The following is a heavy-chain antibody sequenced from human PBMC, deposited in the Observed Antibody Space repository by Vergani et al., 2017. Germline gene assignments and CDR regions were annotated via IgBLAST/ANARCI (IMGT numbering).Heavy chain of an antibody. V-gene: IGHV1-69*01. CDR3: ARSGVEYCSSTSCGGFYY. CDR1: GGTFSSYA. CDR2: IIPIFGTA. J-gene: IGHJ4*02. Sequence: QVQLVQSGAEVKKPGSSVKVSCKASGGTFSSYAISWVRQAPGQGLEWMGGIIPIFGTANYAQKFQGRVTITADESTSTAYMELSSLRSEDTAVYYCARSGVEYCSSTSCGGFYYWGQGTLVTVSS. D-gene: IGHD2-2*01.